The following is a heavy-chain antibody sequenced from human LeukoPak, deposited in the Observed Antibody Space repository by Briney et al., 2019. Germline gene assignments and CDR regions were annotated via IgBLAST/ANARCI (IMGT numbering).Heavy chain of an antibody. CDR2: ISSSSSCI. CDR1: GFTFSSYS. Sequence: GGSLRLSCAASGFTFSSYSMNWVRQAPGKGLEWVSSISSSSSCIYYADSVKGRFTISRDNAKNSLYLQMNSLRAEDTAVYYCARDLPYSSGWYGYYYYMDVCGKGTTVTISS. J-gene: IGHJ6*03. CDR3: ARDLPYSSGWYGYYYYMDV. V-gene: IGHV3-21*01. D-gene: IGHD6-19*01.